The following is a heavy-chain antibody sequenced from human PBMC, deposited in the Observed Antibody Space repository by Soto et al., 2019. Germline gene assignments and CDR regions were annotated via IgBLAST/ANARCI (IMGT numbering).Heavy chain of an antibody. CDR2: ISSGSNYI. D-gene: IGHD2-15*01. J-gene: IGHJ5*02. V-gene: IGHV3-21*01. Sequence: PGGSLRLSCAASGFTFSSHTINWVRQAPGKGLEWVSSISSGSNYIYYADSVKGRFTISRDNAKNSLYLQMNSLRAEDTAVYYCARDPDFYCSGGSCYNWFDPWGQGTLVTVSS. CDR3: ARDPDFYCSGGSCYNWFDP. CDR1: GFTFSSHT.